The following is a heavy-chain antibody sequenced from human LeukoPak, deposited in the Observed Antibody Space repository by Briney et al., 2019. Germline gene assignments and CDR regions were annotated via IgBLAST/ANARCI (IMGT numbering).Heavy chain of an antibody. CDR1: GGSISSYY. Sequence: PSETLSLTCTVSGGSISSYYWSWIRQPAGKGLEWIGRIYTSGSTNYDPSLKSRVTMSVDTSKNQFSLKLSSVTAADTAVYYCARDIVVPAAISYYYYMDVWGKGTTVTVSS. D-gene: IGHD2-2*01. J-gene: IGHJ6*03. CDR3: ARDIVVPAAISYYYYMDV. V-gene: IGHV4-4*07. CDR2: IYTSGST.